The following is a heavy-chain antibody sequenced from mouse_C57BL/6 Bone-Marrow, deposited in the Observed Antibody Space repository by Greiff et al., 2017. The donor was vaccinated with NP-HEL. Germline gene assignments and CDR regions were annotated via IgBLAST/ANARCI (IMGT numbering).Heavy chain of an antibody. CDR2: IYPGSGNT. V-gene: IGHV1-76*01. CDR3: ARDSVYGSSPYWYFDV. J-gene: IGHJ1*03. CDR1: GYTFTDYY. D-gene: IGHD1-1*01. Sequence: QVQLQQSGAELVRPGASVKLSCKASGYTFTDYYINWVKQRPGQGLEWIARIYPGSGNTYYNEKFKGKATLTAEKSSSTAYMQLSSLTSEDSAVYFCARDSVYGSSPYWYFDVWGTGTTVTVSS.